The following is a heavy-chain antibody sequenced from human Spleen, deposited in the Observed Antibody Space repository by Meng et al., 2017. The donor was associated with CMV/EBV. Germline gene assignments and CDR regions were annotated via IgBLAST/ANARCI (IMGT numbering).Heavy chain of an antibody. Sequence: GESLKISCAASGFTFSSYGMHWVRQAPGKGLEWVALIRYDGSKKWYADSVKGRFAISRDNSKNTLFLQINSLRTEDTAVYYCAKDRQAQLDGMDVWGQGTTVTVSS. CDR2: IRYDGSKK. J-gene: IGHJ6*02. CDR1: GFTFSSYG. V-gene: IGHV3-30*02. CDR3: AKDRQAQLDGMDV. D-gene: IGHD6-6*01.